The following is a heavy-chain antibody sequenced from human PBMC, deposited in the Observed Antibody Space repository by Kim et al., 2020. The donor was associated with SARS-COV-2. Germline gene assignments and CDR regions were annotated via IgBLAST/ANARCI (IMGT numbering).Heavy chain of an antibody. CDR1: GFTFSSYA. CDR3: AKEGFCSSTSCYLDY. Sequence: GGSLRLSCAASGFTFSSYAMSWVRQAPGKGLEWVSVIYSGGSSTHYADSVKGRFSISRDNSKNTLYLQMNSLRAEDTAVYYCAKEGFCSSTSCYLDYWGQGTLVTVSS. CDR2: IYSGGSST. D-gene: IGHD2-2*01. V-gene: IGHV3-23*03. J-gene: IGHJ4*02.